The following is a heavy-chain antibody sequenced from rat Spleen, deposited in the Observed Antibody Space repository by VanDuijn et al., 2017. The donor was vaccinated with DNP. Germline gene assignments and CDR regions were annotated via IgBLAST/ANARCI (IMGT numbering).Heavy chain of an antibody. Sequence: EVQLVESGGGLVQPGSSLRLSCIVSGFSFSDYYMAWVRQAPTKGLEWVAYITYDGGSTYYGDSVKGRFTISRDNAKSTLYLQMNSLRSDDMATYYCARHIWTGYYFDYWGQGVMVTVSS. CDR2: ITYDGGST. V-gene: IGHV5-22*01. CDR3: ARHIWTGYYFDY. CDR1: GFSFSDYY. J-gene: IGHJ2*01. D-gene: IGHD5-1*01.